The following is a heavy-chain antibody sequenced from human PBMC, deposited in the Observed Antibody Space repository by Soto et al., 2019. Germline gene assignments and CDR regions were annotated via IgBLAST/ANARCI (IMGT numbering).Heavy chain of an antibody. Sequence: GASVKVSCKASGGTFSSYAISWVRQAPGQGLEWMGGIIPIFGTANYAQKFQGRVTITADESTSTAYMELSSLRSEDTAVYYCARVLWRTSCPHYYYGMDVSGQGTTVTVSS. CDR3: ARVLWRTSCPHYYYGMDV. V-gene: IGHV1-69*13. CDR1: GGTFSSYA. CDR2: IIPIFGTA. D-gene: IGHD2-2*01. J-gene: IGHJ6*02.